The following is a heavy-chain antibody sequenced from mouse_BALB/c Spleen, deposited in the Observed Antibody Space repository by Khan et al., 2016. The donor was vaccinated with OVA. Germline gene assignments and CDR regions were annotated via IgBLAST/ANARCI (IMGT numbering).Heavy chain of an antibody. CDR1: GYTFTDFL. CDR3: ARAGYGGFAH. Sequence: VQLKESGPELVKPGASVKMSCKASGYTFTDFLISWLKQRPGQGLEWIGEIYPGSGYIYYNEKFKGKATLTSDKSSNTAYMQLSSLTSEDSAVYFCARAGYGGFAHWGQGTLVTVSA. V-gene: IGHV1-77*01. CDR2: IYPGSGYI. J-gene: IGHJ3*01. D-gene: IGHD3-2*02.